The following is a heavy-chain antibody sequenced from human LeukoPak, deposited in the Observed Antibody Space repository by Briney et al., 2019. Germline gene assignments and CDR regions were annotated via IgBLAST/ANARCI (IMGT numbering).Heavy chain of an antibody. Sequence: SETLSLTCTVSGGPISNNYYWGWIRQPPGRGLEWIGTISYGGSTYYNPFLKSRVTISVDTSKNQFSLKLSSVTAADTAVYYCARLDFYGDSVFDAFDIWGQGTMVSVSS. D-gene: IGHD4-17*01. CDR3: ARLDFYGDSVFDAFDI. J-gene: IGHJ3*02. CDR1: GGPISNNYY. V-gene: IGHV4-39*01. CDR2: ISYGGST.